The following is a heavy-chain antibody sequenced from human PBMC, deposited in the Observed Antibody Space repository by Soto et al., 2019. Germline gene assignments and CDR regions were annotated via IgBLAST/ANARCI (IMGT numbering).Heavy chain of an antibody. CDR2: IIPIFGTA. J-gene: IGHJ4*02. Sequence: SVKVSCKASGGTFSSYAISWVRQAPGQGLEWMGGIIPIFGTANYAQKFQGRVTITADESTSTAYMELSSLRSEDTAVYYCASFGKRTLGATDYWGQGTLVTVSS. CDR3: ASFGKRTLGATDY. V-gene: IGHV1-69*13. D-gene: IGHD1-26*01. CDR1: GGTFSSYA.